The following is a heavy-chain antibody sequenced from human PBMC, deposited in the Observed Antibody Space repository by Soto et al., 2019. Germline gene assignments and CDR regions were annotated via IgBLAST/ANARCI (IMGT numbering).Heavy chain of an antibody. Sequence: EVKLLESGGNLVHPGGSLRLSCEVSGIIFSNYAMGWVRQAPGKGLEWVSSISGRGSGKYYADSVKGRFTISRDNSKNALYLQMNSLTSEDTATYYCAKDRLAGGSYTFASWGQGTPVTVSA. D-gene: IGHD1-26*01. V-gene: IGHV3-23*01. CDR2: ISGRGSGK. CDR1: GIIFSNYA. CDR3: AKDRLAGGSYTFAS. J-gene: IGHJ4*02.